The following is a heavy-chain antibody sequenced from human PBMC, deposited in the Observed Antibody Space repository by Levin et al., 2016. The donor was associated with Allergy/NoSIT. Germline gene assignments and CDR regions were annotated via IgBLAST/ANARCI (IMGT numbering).Heavy chain of an antibody. J-gene: IGHJ5*02. CDR3: ARGNWNQRLAA. Sequence: SETLSLTCAVYGESLNYYYWSWIRQSPGKGLEWIGEIYSDGRTNYNPSLKSRVTISAVTSKNQFFLDLTSVTAADTATYYCARGNWNQRLAAWGLGSLVTVSS. CDR2: IYSDGRT. D-gene: IGHD1-1*01. V-gene: IGHV4-34*01. CDR1: GESLNYYY.